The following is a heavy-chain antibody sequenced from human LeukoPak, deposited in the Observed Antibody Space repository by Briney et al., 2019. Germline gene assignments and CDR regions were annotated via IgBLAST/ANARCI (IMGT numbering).Heavy chain of an antibody. J-gene: IGHJ4*02. CDR1: GGSISSSNW. Sequence: SETLSLTCAVSGGSISSSNWWSWVRQPPGKGLEWIGEIYHSGSTNYNPSLKSRVTISVDKSKNQFSLKLSSVTAADTAVYYCARERGISIAAARRTPYYFDYWGQGTLVTVSS. CDR2: IYHSGST. D-gene: IGHD6-13*01. V-gene: IGHV4-4*02. CDR3: ARERGISIAAARRTPYYFDY.